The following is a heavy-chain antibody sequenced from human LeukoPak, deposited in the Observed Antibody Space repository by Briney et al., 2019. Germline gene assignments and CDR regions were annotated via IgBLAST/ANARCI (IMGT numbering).Heavy chain of an antibody. Sequence: AGGSLRLSCAASGFTFSDYYMSWIRQAPGKGLEWVSYISSSSSYTNYADSVKGRFTISRDNAKNSLYLQMNSLRAEDTAVYYCARDRVYNWNDVLDYWGQGTLVTVSS. CDR2: ISSSSSYT. V-gene: IGHV3-11*06. CDR3: ARDRVYNWNDVLDY. J-gene: IGHJ4*02. D-gene: IGHD1-20*01. CDR1: GFTFSDYY.